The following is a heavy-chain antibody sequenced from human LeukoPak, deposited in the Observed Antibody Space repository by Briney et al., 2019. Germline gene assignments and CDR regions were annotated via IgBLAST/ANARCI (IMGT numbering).Heavy chain of an antibody. CDR1: GFTVSSNS. J-gene: IGHJ4*02. V-gene: IGHV3-53*01. Sequence: PGGSLRLSCTVSGFTVSSNSMSWVRQAPGKGLEWVSFIYSDNTHYSDSVKGRFTISRDNAKNSLYLQMNSLRAEDTAVYYCARGPYSSGWYNFDYWGQGTLVTVSS. CDR2: IYSDNT. D-gene: IGHD6-19*01. CDR3: ARGPYSSGWYNFDY.